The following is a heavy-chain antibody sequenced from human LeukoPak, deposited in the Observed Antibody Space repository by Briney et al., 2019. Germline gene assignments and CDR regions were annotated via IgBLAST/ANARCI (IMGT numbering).Heavy chain of an antibody. J-gene: IGHJ5*02. CDR1: GFTFSSYG. CDR3: AKDLKTSSSLEDWFDP. Sequence: GGSLRLSCAASGFTFSSYGMHCVREAPGKGLEWVAVIWHDGSNKYYADSVKARFTISRDNSKNTLYLQMNSLRAEDTAVYYCAKDLKTSSSLEDWFDPWGQGTLVTVSS. CDR2: IWHDGSNK. V-gene: IGHV3-33*06. D-gene: IGHD6-13*01.